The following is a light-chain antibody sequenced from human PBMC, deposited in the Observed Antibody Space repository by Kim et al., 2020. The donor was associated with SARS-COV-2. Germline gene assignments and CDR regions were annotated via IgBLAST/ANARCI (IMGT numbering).Light chain of an antibody. J-gene: IGLJ3*02. CDR3: EAWDESLNGPV. CDR1: RSNVGRNY. Sequence: ELTQPPSASGTPGQRVAISSSGGRSNVGRNYVYWFKHLPGTAPKVIIERNDQRPSGVPARFSGSKSGTSASLAISGLQPEDDADYYCEAWDESLNGPVFGGGTKLTVL. V-gene: IGLV1-44*01. CDR2: RND.